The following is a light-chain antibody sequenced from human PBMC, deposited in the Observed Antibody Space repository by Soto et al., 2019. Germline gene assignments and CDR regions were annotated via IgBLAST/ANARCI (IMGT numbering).Light chain of an antibody. CDR1: PAIRND. CDR3: QHFKSFPIT. Sequence: DLQRTQSPSSPSASLGDRATITCGASPAIRNDLAWYQQKPGRAHKRLIYGSSTLQSGVTLRFRGSGSGTEFTITISSLQPEDFATYYCQHFKSFPITFGQGTRLEIK. CDR2: GSS. V-gene: IGKV1-17*01. J-gene: IGKJ5*01.